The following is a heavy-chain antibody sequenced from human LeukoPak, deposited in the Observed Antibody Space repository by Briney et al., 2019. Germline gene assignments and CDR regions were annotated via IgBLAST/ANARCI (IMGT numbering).Heavy chain of an antibody. D-gene: IGHD6-13*01. CDR2: IWYDGSNK. CDR1: GFTFSSYG. Sequence: GKSLRLSCSASGFTFSSYGMDWVRQAPGKGLEGVAVIWYDGSNKYYADSVKGRFTISRDNSKNTLYLQMNSLRAEDTAVYYCARDGPVGLVLDYWGQGTLVTVSS. CDR3: ARDGPVGLVLDY. V-gene: IGHV3-33*01. J-gene: IGHJ4*02.